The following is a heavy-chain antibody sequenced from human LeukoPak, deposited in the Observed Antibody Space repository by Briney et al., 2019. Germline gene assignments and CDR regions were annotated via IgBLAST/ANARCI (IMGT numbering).Heavy chain of an antibody. J-gene: IGHJ4*02. D-gene: IGHD4-11*01. CDR1: DFTFSNYA. CDR2: ISYDGNTI. CDR3: ARSGGLQKFDY. V-gene: IGHV3-30-3*01. Sequence: GGSLRLSCAASDFTFSNYAVHWVRQAPGKGLQWVAVISYDGNTIHYADSVKGRFTISRDTSKKTLYLQLNSLRTEDTAVYYCARSGGLQKFDYWGQGTLVTVSS.